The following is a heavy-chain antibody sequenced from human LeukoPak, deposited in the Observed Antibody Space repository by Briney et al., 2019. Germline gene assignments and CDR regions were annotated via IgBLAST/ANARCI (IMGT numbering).Heavy chain of an antibody. CDR1: GDSISYESYY. D-gene: IGHD2-21*01. V-gene: IGHV4-30-2*01. CDR2: IYRGRT. Sequence: SETLSLTCAVSGDSISYESYYWNRIRQAPGKGPEWIGNIYRGRTRLNPSLTSRVAISVDMSKSQVSLGLTSVTAADTAIYYCAGEGEYGDSYSWGQGALVIVSA. CDR3: AGEGEYGDSYS. J-gene: IGHJ5*02.